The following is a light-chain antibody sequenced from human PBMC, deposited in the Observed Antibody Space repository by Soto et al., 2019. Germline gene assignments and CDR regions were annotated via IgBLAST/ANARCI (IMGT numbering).Light chain of an antibody. J-gene: IGKJ1*01. CDR2: DAS. CDR1: QSISSW. V-gene: IGKV1-5*01. CDR3: QQYNSYFRT. Sequence: DIQMTQSPSTLSASVGDRVTITCRASQSISSWLAWYQQKPGKAPKLLIYDASSLESGVPSRFSGSGSGTEFTLTISSLQPDDFANYYCQQYNSYFRTFGQGTKV.